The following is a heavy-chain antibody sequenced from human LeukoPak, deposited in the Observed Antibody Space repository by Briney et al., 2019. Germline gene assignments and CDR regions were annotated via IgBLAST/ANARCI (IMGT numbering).Heavy chain of an antibody. J-gene: IGHJ4*02. D-gene: IGHD4-11*01. CDR2: INDSGST. V-gene: IGHV4-34*01. Sequence: SETLSLTCAVSGGSFSGYYWSWIRQPPGKGLEWIGEINDSGSTKYIPSLKSRVTISVDTSKKQFSLKVNSVTAADTAVYYCARGGLNSNYFDSWGQGTLVTVSS. CDR3: ARGGLNSNYFDS. CDR1: GGSFSGYY.